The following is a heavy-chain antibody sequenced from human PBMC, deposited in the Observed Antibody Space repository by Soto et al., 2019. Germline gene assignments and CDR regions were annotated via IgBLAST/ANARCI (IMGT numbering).Heavy chain of an antibody. CDR3: ARESGGATATLDYYYFYMDV. Sequence: QVQLVQSGAEVEKPGASVTVSCKASGYTFSDYYLHWVRQAPGQGPEWMGRINPNSGDTKFVQKFQGRVTMTRDTSVRTAFMELNWLKSDDTAVYYCARESGGATATLDYYYFYMDVWGKGTTVTVSS. V-gene: IGHV1-2*06. CDR2: INPNSGDT. J-gene: IGHJ6*03. CDR1: GYTFSDYY. D-gene: IGHD5-12*01.